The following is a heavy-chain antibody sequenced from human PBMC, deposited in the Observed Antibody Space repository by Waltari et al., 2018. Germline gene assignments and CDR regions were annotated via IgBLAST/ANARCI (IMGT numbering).Heavy chain of an antibody. CDR2: INYRGYN. J-gene: IGHJ6*02. V-gene: IGHV4-34*02. D-gene: IGHD2-15*01. Sequence: QVHLQQWGAGLLKPSETLSLTCAVYVDSLSHYYWNWIRQPPGRGLECIGEINYRGYNNSNTYLKSRVTISLDTSKNQCSLSLNSVSAADTAVYYCARQTFCSATTCSGPMDVWGQGTTVTVSS. CDR3: ARQTFCSATTCSGPMDV. CDR1: VDSLSHYY.